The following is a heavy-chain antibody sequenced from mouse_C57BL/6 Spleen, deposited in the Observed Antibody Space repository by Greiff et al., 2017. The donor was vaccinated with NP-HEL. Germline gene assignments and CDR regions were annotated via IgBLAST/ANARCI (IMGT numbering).Heavy chain of an antibody. CDR2: INPYNGGT. J-gene: IGHJ2*01. CDR1: GYTFTDYY. D-gene: IGHD2-10*02. Sequence: EVQLQQSGPVLVKPGASVKMSCKASGYTFTDYYMHWVKQSPGKSLEWIGVINPYNGGTSYNQKFKGKATLTVDKSSSTAYMELNSLTSEDSAVYYSARGGRMGLSYFDYWGQGTTLTVSS. V-gene: IGHV1-19*01. CDR3: ARGGRMGLSYFDY.